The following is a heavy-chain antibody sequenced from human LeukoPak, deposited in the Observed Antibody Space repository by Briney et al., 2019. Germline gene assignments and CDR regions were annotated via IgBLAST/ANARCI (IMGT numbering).Heavy chain of an antibody. CDR2: ICGSGGST. CDR1: GFIFSSYV. CDR3: AKEGADSSGYYYLDYFDY. D-gene: IGHD3-22*01. V-gene: IGHV3-23*01. Sequence: GGALRLSCAASGFIFSSYVMSWVRQAPGEGLEWVSTICGSGGSTYYADSVKGRFTISRDNSKNTLYLQINSLGAEDTAVYYCAKEGADSSGYYYLDYFDYWGQGTLVTVSS. J-gene: IGHJ4*02.